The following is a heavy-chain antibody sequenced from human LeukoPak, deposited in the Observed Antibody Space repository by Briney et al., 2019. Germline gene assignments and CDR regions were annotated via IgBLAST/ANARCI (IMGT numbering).Heavy chain of an antibody. D-gene: IGHD3-22*01. J-gene: IGHJ4*02. V-gene: IGHV1-46*01. CDR1: GYTFTSYY. CDR3: ARGGDYYDSSGYHYAATH. Sequence: ASVKVSCKASGYTFTSYYIHWVRQAPGQGLEWMGIFNPGGGGTSYAQKFQGRVTMTMDTSTSTVYKDLSSLRSEDTAVYYCARGGDYYDSSGYHYAATHWGQGTLVTVSS. CDR2: FNPGGGGT.